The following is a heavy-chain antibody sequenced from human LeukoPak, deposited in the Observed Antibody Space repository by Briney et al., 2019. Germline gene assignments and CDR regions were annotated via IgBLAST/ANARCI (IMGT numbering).Heavy chain of an antibody. CDR2: ISFDGSDA. J-gene: IGHJ5*02. CDR1: GFTFGSYS. Sequence: GGPLRLSCAASGFTFGSYSMNWVRQSPGKGLVWVSCISFDGSDATYADSVKGRFTISRDNAKNTLHLQMDSLTVEDTAVYYCAVSNWMDPWGQGTLVTVSS. V-gene: IGHV3-74*01. CDR3: AVSNWMDP.